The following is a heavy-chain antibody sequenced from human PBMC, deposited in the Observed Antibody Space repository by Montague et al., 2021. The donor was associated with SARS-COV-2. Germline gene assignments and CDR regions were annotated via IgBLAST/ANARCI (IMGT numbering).Heavy chain of an antibody. Sequence: SETLSLTCAVYGGSFSAHSWSWIRQSPGKGLEWIGEINHRGSTTYMSSLKSRVTMSVDTSKNQFSLKMSSVTAADTAIYYCARGGLAGGNYDIWSFSYTSPLDYWGQRTQVTVSS. CDR2: INHRGST. CDR3: ARGGLAGGNYDIWSFSYTSPLDY. V-gene: IGHV4-34*01. D-gene: IGHD3-3*01. CDR1: GGSFSAHS. J-gene: IGHJ4*02.